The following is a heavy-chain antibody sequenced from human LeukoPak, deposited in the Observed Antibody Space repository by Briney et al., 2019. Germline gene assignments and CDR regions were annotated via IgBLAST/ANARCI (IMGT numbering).Heavy chain of an antibody. CDR3: ARGIAALFDY. CDR2: FQYGGNS. CDR1: GSSITAFY. V-gene: IGHV4-59*08. Sequence: SETLSLTCNVSGSSITAFYWSWIRQSPGKGLEWIGSFQYGGNSKYNPSLKSRVTISVDTSKNQFSLKLSSVTAADTAVYYCARGIAALFDYWGQGTLVTVSS. D-gene: IGHD6-6*01. J-gene: IGHJ4*02.